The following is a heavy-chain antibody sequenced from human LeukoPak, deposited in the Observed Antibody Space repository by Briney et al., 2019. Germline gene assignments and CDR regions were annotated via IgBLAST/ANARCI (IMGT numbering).Heavy chain of an antibody. CDR1: GFTFSSYA. D-gene: IGHD6-13*01. J-gene: IGHJ4*02. V-gene: IGHV3-30-3*01. Sequence: GGSLRLSCAASGFTFSSYAMHWVRQAPGKGLEWVAVISYDGSNKYYADSVKGRFTISRDNSKNTLYLQMNSLRAEDTAVYYCARGPPSGIAAAGHFDYWGQGTLVTVS. CDR2: ISYDGSNK. CDR3: ARGPPSGIAAAGHFDY.